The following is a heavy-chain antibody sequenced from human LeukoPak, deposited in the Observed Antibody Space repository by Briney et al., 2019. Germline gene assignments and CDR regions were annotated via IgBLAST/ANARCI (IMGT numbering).Heavy chain of an antibody. V-gene: IGHV3-21*01. CDR1: GFTFSSYS. Sequence: KTGGSLRLSCAASGFTFSSYSMNWVRQAPGKGLEWVSSISSSRSHIYYADSVKGRFTISRDNSKNTLYLQMNSLRAEDTAVYYCARGHYYDSSGYLSRGYWGQGTLVTVSS. CDR3: ARGHYYDSSGYLSRGY. CDR2: ISSSRSHI. J-gene: IGHJ4*02. D-gene: IGHD3-22*01.